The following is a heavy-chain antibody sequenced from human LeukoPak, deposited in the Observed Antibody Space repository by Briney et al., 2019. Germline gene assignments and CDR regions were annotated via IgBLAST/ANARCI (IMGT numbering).Heavy chain of an antibody. V-gene: IGHV3-23*01. Sequence: PGGSLRLSCVASGFTFPTYAMMWVRQAPGKGLEGVSSIRVSDGARFYADSVKGRFTISRDNSKNTLYLQMNSLRAEDTAVYYCAKGRFGILDYWGQGTLVTVSS. J-gene: IGHJ4*02. CDR2: IRVSDGAR. CDR3: AKGRFGILDY. CDR1: GFTFPTYA. D-gene: IGHD3-16*01.